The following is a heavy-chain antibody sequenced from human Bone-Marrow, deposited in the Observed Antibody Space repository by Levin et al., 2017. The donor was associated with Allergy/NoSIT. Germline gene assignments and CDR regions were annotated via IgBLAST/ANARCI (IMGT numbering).Heavy chain of an antibody. V-gene: IGHV3-64D*06. CDR3: VKDITIFGVVPLGYYYYMDV. Sequence: GESLKISCSASGFTFSSYAMHWVRQAPGKGLEYVSAISSNGGSTYYADSVKGRFTISRDNSKNTLYLQMSSLRAEDTAVYYCVKDITIFGVVPLGYYYYMDVWGKGTTVTVSS. CDR2: ISSNGGST. CDR1: GFTFSSYA. J-gene: IGHJ6*03. D-gene: IGHD3-3*01.